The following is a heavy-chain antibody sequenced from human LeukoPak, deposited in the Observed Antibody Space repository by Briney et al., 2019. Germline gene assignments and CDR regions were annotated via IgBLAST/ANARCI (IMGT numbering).Heavy chain of an antibody. CDR3: ARDKMTGDSYFDY. CDR1: GFIFSSYW. Sequence: GGSLRLSCAGSGFIFSSYWMSWVRQAPGKGLEWVAHIKRDGSEKNYVDSVKGRFTISRDNAKNSLILEMDGLRVEDTAVYYCARDKMTGDSYFDYWGQGTLVTVSS. V-gene: IGHV3-7*01. D-gene: IGHD7-27*01. CDR2: IKRDGSEK. J-gene: IGHJ4*02.